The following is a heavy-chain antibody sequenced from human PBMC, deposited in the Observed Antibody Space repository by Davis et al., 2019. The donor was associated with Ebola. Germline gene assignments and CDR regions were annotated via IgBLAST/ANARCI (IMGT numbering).Heavy chain of an antibody. V-gene: IGHV1-8*01. J-gene: IGHJ4*02. D-gene: IGHD2-2*03. Sequence: ASVLVSCKTSGYTFTRNDISWVREVSGQGLEWMGWTSPGNGNSDYARKFKGSLSLTRDTSTGTAYMELSGLRSEDTATYYCARSSYTGYVTDWGLGTLVTVSS. CDR1: GYTFTRND. CDR3: ARSSYTGYVTD. CDR2: TSPGNGNS.